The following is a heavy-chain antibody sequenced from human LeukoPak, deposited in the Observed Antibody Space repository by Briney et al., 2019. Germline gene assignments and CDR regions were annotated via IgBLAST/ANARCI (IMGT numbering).Heavy chain of an antibody. CDR2: IWYDGSNK. CDR1: GFTFSSYG. V-gene: IGHV3-33*01. Sequence: PGGSLRLSCAASGFTFSSYGMHWVRQAPGKGLEWVAVIWYDGSNKYYADSVKGRFTISRDNSKNTLYLQMNSLRAEDTAVYYCARGGGHTLFDYWGQGTLVTVSS. J-gene: IGHJ4*02. D-gene: IGHD4-23*01. CDR3: ARGGGHTLFDY.